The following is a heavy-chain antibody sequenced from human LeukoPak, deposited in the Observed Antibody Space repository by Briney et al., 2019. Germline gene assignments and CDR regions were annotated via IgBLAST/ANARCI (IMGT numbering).Heavy chain of an antibody. Sequence: PGGSLRLSCVASGFTFTQFGMAWVRQSPGRGLEWVSSISGSASNTYYADSVKGRFTISRDNAKNTLFLQMNSLRVEDTAVYFCARDLGSYGGIDFRGQGTLVTVSS. CDR2: ISGSASNT. V-gene: IGHV3-23*01. CDR3: ARDLGSYGGIDF. J-gene: IGHJ4*02. D-gene: IGHD5-18*01. CDR1: GFTFTQFG.